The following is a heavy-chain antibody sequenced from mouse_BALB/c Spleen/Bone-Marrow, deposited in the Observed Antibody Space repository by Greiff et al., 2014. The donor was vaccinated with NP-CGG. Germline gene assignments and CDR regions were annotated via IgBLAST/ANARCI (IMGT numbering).Heavy chain of an antibody. Sequence: VQLKQSGAELVRSGASVKLSCTASGFNIKDYYIHWVKQRPEQGLEWIGWIDPENGDTEYAPKFQGKATMTADTSSNIAYLQLSSLTSVDTAVYYCSDGNFYALDYWGQGTSVTVSS. V-gene: IGHV14-4*02. CDR2: IDPENGDT. J-gene: IGHJ4*01. D-gene: IGHD2-1*01. CDR1: GFNIKDYY. CDR3: SDGNFYALDY.